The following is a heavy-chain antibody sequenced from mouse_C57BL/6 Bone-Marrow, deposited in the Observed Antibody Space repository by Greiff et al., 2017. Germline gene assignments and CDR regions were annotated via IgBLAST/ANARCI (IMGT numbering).Heavy chain of an antibody. D-gene: IGHD4-1*01. CDR1: GFTFSSYA. CDR2: ISDGGSYT. CDR3: AIDWDVAY. J-gene: IGHJ3*01. V-gene: IGHV5-4*01. Sequence: EVMLVESGGGLVKPGGSLKLSCAASGFTFSSYAMSWVRQTPEKRLEWVATISDGGSYTDYPDNVKGRFTISRDNAKNNLYLQMSHLKSEDTAMYYCAIDWDVAYWGQGTLVTVSA.